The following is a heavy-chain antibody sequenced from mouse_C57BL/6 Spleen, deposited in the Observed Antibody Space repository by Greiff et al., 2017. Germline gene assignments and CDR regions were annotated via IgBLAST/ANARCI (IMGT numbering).Heavy chain of an antibody. Sequence: VQLQQSGAELVKPGASVKISCKASGYTFTDYYIYWVKQRPGQGLEWIGKIGPGSGSTYYNEKFKGKATLTADKSSSTAYMQLSSLTSEDSAVYFCAGGMRAITGTNAMDYWGQGTSVTVSS. CDR2: IGPGSGST. J-gene: IGHJ4*01. V-gene: IGHV1-77*01. CDR1: GYTFTDYY. D-gene: IGHD4-1*01. CDR3: AGGMRAITGTNAMDY.